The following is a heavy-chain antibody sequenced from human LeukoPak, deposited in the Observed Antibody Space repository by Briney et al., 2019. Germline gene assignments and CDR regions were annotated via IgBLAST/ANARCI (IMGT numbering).Heavy chain of an antibody. CDR3: ARSNELLWFGELLGYFDY. CDR2: IYPGDSDT. V-gene: IGHV5-51*01. J-gene: IGHJ4*02. CDR1: GYSFTSYW. Sequence: GESLKISCKGSGYSFTSYWFGWVRQMPGKGLEWMGIIYPGDSDTRYSPSFQGQVTISADKSISTAYLQWSSLKASDTAMYYCARSNELLWFGELLGYFDYWGQGTLVTVSS. D-gene: IGHD3-10*01.